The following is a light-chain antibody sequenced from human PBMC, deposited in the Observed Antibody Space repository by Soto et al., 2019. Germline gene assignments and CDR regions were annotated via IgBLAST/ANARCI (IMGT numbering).Light chain of an antibody. CDR3: QQRSNWPPG. J-gene: IGKJ4*01. V-gene: IGKV3-11*01. CDR1: LSVSSY. CDR2: DAS. Sequence: VVLTQSASTLSLSPGERATLSWRTSLSVSSYLAWYQQKPGQAPRLLIYDASNRATGIPARFSGSGYGTDFNLTISSLETEDFAVYDGQQRSNWPPGFGGGTKVDIK.